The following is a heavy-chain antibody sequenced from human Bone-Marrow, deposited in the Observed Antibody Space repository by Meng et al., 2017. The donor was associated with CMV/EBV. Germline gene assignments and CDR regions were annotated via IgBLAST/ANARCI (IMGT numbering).Heavy chain of an antibody. Sequence: SVKVSCKASGGTFSSYAISWVRQAPGQGLEWMGGIIPIFGTANYAQKFQGRVTITTDESTSTDYMELSSLRSEDTAVYYCARGKRLGRGAIVVVPAALHNWFYPWGQRTLVTVS. V-gene: IGHV1-69*05. D-gene: IGHD2-2*01. CDR1: GGTFSSYA. CDR3: ARGKRLGRGAIVVVPAALHNWFYP. J-gene: IGHJ5*02. CDR2: IIPIFGTA.